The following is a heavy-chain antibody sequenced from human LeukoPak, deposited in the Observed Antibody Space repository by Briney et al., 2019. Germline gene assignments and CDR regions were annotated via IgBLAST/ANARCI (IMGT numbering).Heavy chain of an antibody. CDR2: ISSSSSYI. V-gene: IGHV3-21*01. D-gene: IGHD3-10*01. J-gene: IGHJ5*02. CDR1: GFTFSSYS. CDR3: ARERAYGVRGVGWFDP. Sequence: PGGSLRLSCAASGFTFSSYSMNWVRQAPGKGLEWVSSISSSSSYIYYADSVKGRFTISRDNAKNSLYLQMNSLRAEDTAVYYXARERAYGVRGVGWFDPWGQGTLVTVSS.